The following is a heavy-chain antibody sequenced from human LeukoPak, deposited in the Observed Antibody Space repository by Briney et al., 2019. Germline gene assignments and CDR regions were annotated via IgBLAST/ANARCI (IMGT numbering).Heavy chain of an antibody. CDR3: AIYGDYFSQSK. V-gene: IGHV3-21*01. D-gene: IGHD4-17*01. J-gene: IGHJ4*02. CDR2: ISSSSSYI. CDR1: GFTFSDYY. Sequence: GGSLRLSCAASGFTFSDYYMSWVRQAPGKGLEWVSSISSSSSYIYYADSVKGRFTISRDNAKNSLYLQMNSLRAEDTAVYYCAIYGDYFSQSKWGQGTLVTVSS.